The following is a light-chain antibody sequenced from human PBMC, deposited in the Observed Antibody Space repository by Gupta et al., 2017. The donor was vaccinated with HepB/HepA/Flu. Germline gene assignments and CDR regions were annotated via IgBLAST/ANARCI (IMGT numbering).Light chain of an antibody. J-gene: IGLJ3*02. CDR1: RSTIGADND. V-gene: IGLV1-40*01. Sequence: QAVLPQPPSVSRAPGQSGAIPCNGSRSTIGADNDVHWYKQLPGTAPKLLISGYTNRPPGVPDRFSAAKSGTSASLAITGLQAKDEAHYYCQSVDSSLSVVFGGGTKLTVL. CDR2: GYT. CDR3: QSVDSSLSVV.